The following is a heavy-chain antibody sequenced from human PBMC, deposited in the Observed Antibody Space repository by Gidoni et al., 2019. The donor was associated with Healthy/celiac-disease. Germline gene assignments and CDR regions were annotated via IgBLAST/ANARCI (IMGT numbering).Heavy chain of an antibody. CDR3: ARQRSVQGVPGESPYYYYYYGMDV. CDR2: IIPIFGTA. CDR1: GGTFSIYA. V-gene: IGHV1-69*06. Sequence: QVQLVQSGAEVKKPGSSVKVSCKASGGTFSIYAISVVPTAPGQGLEWMGGIIPIFGTANYAQKFQGRVTITADKSTSTAYMELSSLRSEDTAVYYCARQRSVQGVPGESPYYYYYYGMDVWGQGTTVTVSS. J-gene: IGHJ6*02. D-gene: IGHD3-10*01.